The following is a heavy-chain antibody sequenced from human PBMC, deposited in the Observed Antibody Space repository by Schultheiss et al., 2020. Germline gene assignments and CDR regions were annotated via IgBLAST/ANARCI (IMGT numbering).Heavy chain of an antibody. CDR2: INSDGSST. CDR1: GFTFSSYD. J-gene: IGHJ5*02. D-gene: IGHD6-19*01. Sequence: GGSLRLSCAASGFTFSSYDMHWARQGTGKGLGWVSRINSDGSSTSYADSVKGRFTISRDNAKNTLYLQMNSLRAEDTAVYYCAKEYSSGDTAWGQGTLVTVSS. V-gene: IGHV3-74*01. CDR3: AKEYSSGDTA.